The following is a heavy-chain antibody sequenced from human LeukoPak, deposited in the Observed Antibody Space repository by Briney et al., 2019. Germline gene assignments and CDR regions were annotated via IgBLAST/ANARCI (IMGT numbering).Heavy chain of an antibody. D-gene: IGHD3-10*01. Sequence: GGSLRLSCAASGFTFSSYGMHWVRTAPCTGVGWEAFIRYDGCNKYYADSVKGRFTISRDNSKNTLYLQMNSLRAEDTAVYYCAKALHGSGLNLFDYWGQGTLVTVSS. CDR1: GFTFSSYG. CDR3: AKALHGSGLNLFDY. V-gene: IGHV3-30*02. J-gene: IGHJ4*02. CDR2: IRYDGCNK.